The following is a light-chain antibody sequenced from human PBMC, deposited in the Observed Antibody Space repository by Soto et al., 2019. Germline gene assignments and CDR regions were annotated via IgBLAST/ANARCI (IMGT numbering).Light chain of an antibody. CDR2: ENN. CDR1: SSNIGNNY. Sequence: QSVLTQPPSVSAAPGQKVTISCSGSSSNIGNNYVSWYQQLPGTAPKLLIYENNKRPSGIPDRFSGSKSGTSATLGITGLQTGDEADYYCGTWDSSLFEGVFGGGTQLTVL. V-gene: IGLV1-51*02. CDR3: GTWDSSLFEGV. J-gene: IGLJ2*01.